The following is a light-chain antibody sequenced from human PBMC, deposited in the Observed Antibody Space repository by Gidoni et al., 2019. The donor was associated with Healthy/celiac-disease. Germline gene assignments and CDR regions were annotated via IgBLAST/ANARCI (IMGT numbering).Light chain of an antibody. V-gene: IGKV3-20*01. CDR3: QQYRYT. Sequence: ILLTQAPGTLSLSPGERATLSCRASQSVSSSYLAWYQQKPGQAPRLLIYGASRRATGIPDRFSGSGSGTDFTLTISRLEPEDFAVYYCQQYRYTFXQXTKLEIK. CDR1: QSVSSSY. J-gene: IGKJ2*01. CDR2: GAS.